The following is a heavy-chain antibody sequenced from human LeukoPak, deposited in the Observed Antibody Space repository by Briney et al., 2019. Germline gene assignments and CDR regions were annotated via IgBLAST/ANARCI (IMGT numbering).Heavy chain of an antibody. J-gene: IGHJ5*02. CDR2: MNPNSGNT. D-gene: IGHD2-21*01. CDR1: GYTFTSYD. CDR3: AINCGGDCNWFDP. Sequence: ASVKVSCKASGYTFTSYDINWVRQATRQGLEWMGWMNPNSGNTGYAQKFQGRVTITRNTSISTAYMELSSLRSEDTAVYYCAINCGGDCNWFDPWGQGTLVTVSS. V-gene: IGHV1-8*03.